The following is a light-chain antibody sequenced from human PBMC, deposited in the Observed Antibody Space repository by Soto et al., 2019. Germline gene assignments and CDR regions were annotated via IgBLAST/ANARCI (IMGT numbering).Light chain of an antibody. CDR2: GAS. J-gene: IGKJ1*01. Sequence: EIVLTQSPGTLSLSPGERATLSCRASQSITSNYLAWYQQRPGQAPRLLIYGASGRATGIPDRFSGSGSGTGFTRTISRLEPEDFVVYYCQQYGTSPWTFGQGTKVEI. V-gene: IGKV3-20*01. CDR1: QSITSNY. CDR3: QQYGTSPWT.